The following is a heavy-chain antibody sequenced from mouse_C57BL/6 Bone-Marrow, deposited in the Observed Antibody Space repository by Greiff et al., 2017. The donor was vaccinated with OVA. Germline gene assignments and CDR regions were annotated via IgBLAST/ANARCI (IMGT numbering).Heavy chain of an antibody. D-gene: IGHD1-1*01. CDR2: ISYDGSN. CDR3: ASGSSYDY. Sequence: ESGPGLVKPSQSLSLTCSVTGYSITSGYYWNWIRQFPGNKLEWMGYISYDGSNNYNPSLKNRISITRDTSKNQFFLKLNSVTTEDTATYYCASGSSYDYWGQGTTLTVSS. CDR1: GYSITSGYY. V-gene: IGHV3-6*01. J-gene: IGHJ2*01.